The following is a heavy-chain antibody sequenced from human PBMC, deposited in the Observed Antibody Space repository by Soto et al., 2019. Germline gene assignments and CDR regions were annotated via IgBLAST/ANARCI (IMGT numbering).Heavy chain of an antibody. CDR1: GFTFSNYG. J-gene: IGHJ6*02. D-gene: IGHD1-26*01. CDR3: ARDRWEFQLFYYGLDV. Sequence: PGGSLRVSCAASGFTFSNYGMHWVRQAPGKGLEWVAIIWYDGSNDYYVDSVKGRFTISRDNSKNTLSLQMNSLRAEDTAVYYCARDRWEFQLFYYGLDVWGHGTTVTVSS. CDR2: IWYDGSND. V-gene: IGHV3-33*01.